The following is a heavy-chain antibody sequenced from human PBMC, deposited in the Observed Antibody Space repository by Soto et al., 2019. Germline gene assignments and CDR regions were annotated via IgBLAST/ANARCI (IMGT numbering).Heavy chain of an antibody. CDR1: DFTFSNAW. D-gene: IGHD3-3*01. CDR3: TSDRSGHPYKGDFEY. CDR2: SRRKSDGGTT. J-gene: IGHJ4*02. Sequence: GGSLRLSCAASDFTFSNAWMNWVRQASGKGLEWVGRSRRKSDGGTTDYAAPVKGRFTISRDDSKNTLYLQMNSLTSEDTAVYYCTSDRSGHPYKGDFEYWGRGTRVTVSS. V-gene: IGHV3-15*07.